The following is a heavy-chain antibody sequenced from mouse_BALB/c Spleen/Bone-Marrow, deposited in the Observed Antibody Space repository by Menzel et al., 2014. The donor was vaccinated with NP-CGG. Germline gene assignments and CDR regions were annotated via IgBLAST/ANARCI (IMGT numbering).Heavy chain of an antibody. CDR1: GFTFSSYG. J-gene: IGHJ2*01. Sequence: EVMLVESGGDLVKPGGSLKLSCAASGFTFSSYGMSWVRQTPDKRLEWVAPISSGGSYTYYPDSVKGRFTISRDNAENTLYLQMSSLKSEDTAMYYCARQTYYDYDGYFDYWGQGTTLTVSS. D-gene: IGHD2-4*01. V-gene: IGHV5-6*01. CDR2: ISSGGSYT. CDR3: ARQTYYDYDGYFDY.